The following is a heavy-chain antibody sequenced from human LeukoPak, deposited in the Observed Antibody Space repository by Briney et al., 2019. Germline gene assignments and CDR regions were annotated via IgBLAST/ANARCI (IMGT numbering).Heavy chain of an antibody. Sequence: GGSLRLSCAAFGFTFDDYAMHWVRQAPGKGLEWVSGISWNSGSIGYADSVKGRFTISRDNAKNSLYLQMNSLRAEDTAVYYCARARSTYLRSGYWGQGTLVTVSS. V-gene: IGHV3-9*01. CDR2: ISWNSGSI. D-gene: IGHD2/OR15-2a*01. CDR1: GFTFDDYA. J-gene: IGHJ4*02. CDR3: ARARSTYLRSGY.